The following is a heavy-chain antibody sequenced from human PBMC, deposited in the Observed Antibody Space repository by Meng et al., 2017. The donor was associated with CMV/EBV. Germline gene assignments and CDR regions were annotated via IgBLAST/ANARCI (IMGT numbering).Heavy chain of an antibody. J-gene: IGHJ4*02. Sequence: GESLKISCAASGFTFSSYGMHWVRQAPGKGLEWVSSISSSSSYIYYADSVKGRFTISRDNAKNSLYLQMNSLRAEDTAVYYCAGRGGSVVVPAAHFDYWGQGTLVTVSS. D-gene: IGHD2-2*01. V-gene: IGHV3-21*01. CDR1: GFTFSSYG. CDR3: AGRGGSVVVPAAHFDY. CDR2: ISSSSSYI.